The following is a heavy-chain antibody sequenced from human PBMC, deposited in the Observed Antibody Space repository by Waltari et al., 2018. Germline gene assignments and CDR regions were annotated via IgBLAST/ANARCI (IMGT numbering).Heavy chain of an antibody. J-gene: IGHJ5*01. CDR3: AREGSLYSSTGGWIGP. Sequence: QVHLQESGPGLVKPSETLSPTCTVSNGSLNNHYWSWIRQPPGTRMEWIGWTNQITGDTNYNPSLESRVIISSDISKNQFSLKLTSVTAADTAIYYCAREGSLYSSTGGWIGPWGQGMLVTVSS. D-gene: IGHD2-2*01. CDR2: TNQITGDT. V-gene: IGHV4-59*11. CDR1: NGSLNNHY.